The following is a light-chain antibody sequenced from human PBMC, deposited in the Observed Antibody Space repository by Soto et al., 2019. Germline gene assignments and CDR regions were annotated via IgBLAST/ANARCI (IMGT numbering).Light chain of an antibody. J-gene: IGLJ1*01. V-gene: IGLV2-14*03. CDR1: SSDIGNYNR. Sequence: QSALTQPASVSGSPGQSIAISCAGTSSDIGNYNRVSWYQQYTGKAPKLLIYDVSNRPSGVSDRFSGSKSGNTASLTISGLQAEDEADYYCNSYTTTSTYVFGTGTKVTVL. CDR3: NSYTTTSTYV. CDR2: DVS.